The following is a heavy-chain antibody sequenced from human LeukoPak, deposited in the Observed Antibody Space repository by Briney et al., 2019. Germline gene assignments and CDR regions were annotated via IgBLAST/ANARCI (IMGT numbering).Heavy chain of an antibody. D-gene: IGHD4-17*01. CDR1: GFTFSSYG. J-gene: IGHJ5*02. Sequence: GGSLRLSCAASGFTFSSYGMSWVRQAPGKGLEWVSSISSSSSYIYYADSVKGRFTISRDNAKNSLYLQMNSLRAEDTAVYYCARDWETTVTPGWFDPWGQGTLVTVSS. CDR2: ISSSSSYI. CDR3: ARDWETTVTPGWFDP. V-gene: IGHV3-21*01.